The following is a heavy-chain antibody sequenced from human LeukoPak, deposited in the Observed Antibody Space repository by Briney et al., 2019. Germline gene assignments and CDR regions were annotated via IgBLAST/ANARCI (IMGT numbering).Heavy chain of an antibody. V-gene: IGHV4-4*07. CDR3: ARDRGGSSGYYPGHDAFDI. CDR1: GVSISSYY. CDR2: IYTSGST. Sequence: SETLSLTCTVSGVSISSYYWSWIRQPAGKGLEWIGRIYTSGSTNYNPSLKSRVTMSVDTSKNQFSLKLSSVTAADTAVYYCARDRGGSSGYYPGHDAFDIWGQGTMVTVSS. J-gene: IGHJ3*02. D-gene: IGHD3-22*01.